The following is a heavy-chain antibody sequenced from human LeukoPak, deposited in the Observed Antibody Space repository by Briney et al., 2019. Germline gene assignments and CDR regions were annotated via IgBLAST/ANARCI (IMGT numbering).Heavy chain of an antibody. CDR2: ISGSGGST. J-gene: IGHJ4*02. CDR3: AKQYDFWSGYPDY. D-gene: IGHD3-3*01. CDR1: GFTFSSYA. V-gene: IGHV3-23*01. Sequence: GGSLRLSCAASGFTFSSYAMSWVRLAPGKGLEWVSAISGSGGSTYYADSVKGRFTISRDNSKNTLYLQMNSLRAEDTAVYYCAKQYDFWSGYPDYWGQGTLVTVSS.